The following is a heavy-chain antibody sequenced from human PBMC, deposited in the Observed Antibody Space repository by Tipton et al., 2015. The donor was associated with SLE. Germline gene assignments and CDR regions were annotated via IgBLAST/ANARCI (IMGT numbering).Heavy chain of an antibody. D-gene: IGHD6-19*01. J-gene: IGHJ4*02. CDR1: GGTFSSYA. CDR2: IIPIFGTA. CDR3: VSRIGVAVPYYFDY. Sequence: QLVQSGAEVKKPGSSVKVSCKASGGTFSSYAISWVRQAPGQGLEWMGGIIPIFGTANYAQKFQGRVTITADKSTSTAYMELSSLRSEDTAVYYCVSRIGVAVPYYFDYWGQGTLVTVSS. V-gene: IGHV1-69*06.